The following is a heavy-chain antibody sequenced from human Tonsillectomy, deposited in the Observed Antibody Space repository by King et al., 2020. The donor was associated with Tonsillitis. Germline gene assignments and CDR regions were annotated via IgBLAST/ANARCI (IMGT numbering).Heavy chain of an antibody. V-gene: IGHV4-39*01. CDR1: GGSISSSSYY. J-gene: IGHJ4*02. CDR3: ARLAAVVTPFYFDY. Sequence: QLQESGPGLVKPSETLSLTCTVSGGSISSSSYYWGWIRQPPGKGLEWIGSIYYSGSTYYNPSLKSRVTISVDTSKNQFSLKLSSVTAADTAVYYCARLAAVVTPFYFDYWGQGTLVTVSS. D-gene: IGHD4-23*01. CDR2: IYYSGST.